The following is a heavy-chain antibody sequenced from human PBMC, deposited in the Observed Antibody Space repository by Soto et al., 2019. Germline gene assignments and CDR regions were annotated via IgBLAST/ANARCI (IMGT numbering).Heavy chain of an antibody. J-gene: IGHJ4*02. CDR3: ARGPYDYVWGSDPPHFDY. V-gene: IGHV3-11*01. CDR1: GFIFSGYF. Sequence: GGSLRLSCAASGFIFSGYFMSWIRQAPGKGLEWVSYISSSGSTIYYADSVKGRFTISRDNAKNSLYLQMNSLRAEDTAVYYCARGPYDYVWGSDPPHFDYWGQGTLVTVSS. CDR2: ISSSGSTI. D-gene: IGHD3-16*02.